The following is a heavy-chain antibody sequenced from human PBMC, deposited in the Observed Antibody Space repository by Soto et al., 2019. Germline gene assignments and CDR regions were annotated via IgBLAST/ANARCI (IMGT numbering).Heavy chain of an antibody. D-gene: IGHD6-13*01. Sequence: QVQLVESGGGVVQPGRSLRLSCAASGFTFSSYGMHWVRQAPGKGLEWVAVISYDGSNKYYADSVKGRFTISRDNSKNTLYLQMNSLRAEDTAVYYCAKDSDSYSSSPDPWGQGTLVTVSS. J-gene: IGHJ5*02. V-gene: IGHV3-30*18. CDR2: ISYDGSNK. CDR1: GFTFSSYG. CDR3: AKDSDSYSSSPDP.